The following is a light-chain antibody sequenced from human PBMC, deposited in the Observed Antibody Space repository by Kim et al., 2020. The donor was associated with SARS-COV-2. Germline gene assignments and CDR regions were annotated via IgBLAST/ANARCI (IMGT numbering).Light chain of an antibody. V-gene: IGLV3-19*01. CDR1: SLRSYY. J-gene: IGLJ2*01. Sequence: AVGQTVRITCKGDSLRSYYATWYQQKPGQAPIVVIYGKNNRPSGIPDRFSGSSSGNTASLTITGTQAGDEADYYCNSRDSNDNVVFGGGTQLTVL. CDR3: NSRDSNDNVV. CDR2: GKN.